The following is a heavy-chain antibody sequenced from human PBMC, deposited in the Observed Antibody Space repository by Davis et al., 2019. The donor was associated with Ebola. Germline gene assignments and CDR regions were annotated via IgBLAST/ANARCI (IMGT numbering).Heavy chain of an antibody. Sequence: MPSETLSLTCAVYGGSFSGYYWSWIRQPPGKGLEWIGEINHSGSTNYNPSLKSRVTISVDTSKNQFSLKLSSVTAADTAVYYCARGRRITMIVVVRHWFDRWGQGTLVTVSS. CDR1: GGSFSGYY. J-gene: IGHJ5*02. CDR2: INHSGST. D-gene: IGHD3-22*01. CDR3: ARGRRITMIVVVRHWFDR. V-gene: IGHV4-34*01.